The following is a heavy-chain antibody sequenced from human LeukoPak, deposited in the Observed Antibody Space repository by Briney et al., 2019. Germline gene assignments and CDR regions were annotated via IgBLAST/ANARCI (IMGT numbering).Heavy chain of an antibody. CDR2: ISSSGSAI. Sequence: GGSLRLSSAASGFTFSSYEMNWVRQAPGKGLEWVSYISSSGSAIYYADSVKGRFTISRDNAKNSLYLQMNSLRAEDTAVYYCARKYCSSISCLFDYWGQGTLVTVSS. D-gene: IGHD2-2*01. J-gene: IGHJ4*02. CDR1: GFTFSSYE. CDR3: ARKYCSSISCLFDY. V-gene: IGHV3-48*03.